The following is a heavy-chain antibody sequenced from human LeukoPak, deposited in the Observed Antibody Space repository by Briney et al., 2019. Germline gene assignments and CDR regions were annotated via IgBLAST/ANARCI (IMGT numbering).Heavy chain of an antibody. CDR2: IYYSGST. D-gene: IGHD3-10*01. CDR3: ARSRDGGYFDY. J-gene: IGHJ4*02. Sequence: SETLSLTCTVSGDSISNYYWNWIRQPPGKGLEWIGYIYYSGSTNYNPSLKSRVTILVDTSKNQFSLNLSSVTAADTAVYFCARSRDGGYFDYWGQGTLVTVSS. CDR1: GDSISNYY. V-gene: IGHV4-59*01.